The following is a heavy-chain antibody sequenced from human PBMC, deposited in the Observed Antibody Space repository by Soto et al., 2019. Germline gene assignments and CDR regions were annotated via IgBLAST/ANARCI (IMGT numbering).Heavy chain of an antibody. CDR1: GGSVSSGSYY. CDR2: IYYSGST. D-gene: IGHD6-13*01. CDR3: ARDPYFNIAAADLYYGMDV. V-gene: IGHV4-61*01. J-gene: IGHJ6*02. Sequence: SETLSLTCTVSGGSVSSGSYYWSWIRQPPGKGLEWIGYIYYSGSTNYNPSLKSRVTISVDTSKNQFSLKLSSVTAADTAVYYCARDPYFNIAAADLYYGMDVWGQGTTVTVSS.